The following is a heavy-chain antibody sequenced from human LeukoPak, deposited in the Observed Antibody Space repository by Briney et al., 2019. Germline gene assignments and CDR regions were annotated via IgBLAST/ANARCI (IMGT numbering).Heavy chain of an antibody. V-gene: IGHV3-21*01. CDR3: ARVLYCGGDCYSDAFDI. CDR1: GFTFSSYS. Sequence: GGSLRLSCAASGFTFSSYSMNWVRQAPGKGLEWVSSISSSSSYIYYADPVKGRFTISRDNAKNSLYLQMNSLRAEDTAVYYCARVLYCGGDCYSDAFDIWGQGTMVTVSS. CDR2: ISSSSSYI. J-gene: IGHJ3*02. D-gene: IGHD2-21*01.